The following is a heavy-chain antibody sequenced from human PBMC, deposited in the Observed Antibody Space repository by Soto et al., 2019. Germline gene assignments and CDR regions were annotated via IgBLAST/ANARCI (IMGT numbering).Heavy chain of an antibody. CDR3: ARRFLEWLPYRWNFDY. J-gene: IGHJ4*02. V-gene: IGHV1-8*01. CDR1: GDTFTSYY. Sequence: GASVKVSCKASGDTFTSYYSNWVRQATGQGLEWMGWMNPNSGNTGYAQKFQGRVTMTRNTSISTAYMELSSLRSEDTAVYYCARRFLEWLPYRWNFDYWGQGTLVTVSS. D-gene: IGHD3-3*01. CDR2: MNPNSGNT.